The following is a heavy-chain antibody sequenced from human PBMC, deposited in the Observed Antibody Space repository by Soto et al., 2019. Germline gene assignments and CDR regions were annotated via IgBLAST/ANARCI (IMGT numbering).Heavy chain of an antibody. Sequence: GGSLRLSCAASGLNFNNYSLSWVRQAPGKGLEWVSGMSGSGASTFYADSVKGRFTISKDTSKSTLYLQMNSLRPDDTAVYYCAATFHSGWHPSWFDPWGQGTRVTVSS. J-gene: IGHJ5*02. D-gene: IGHD6-19*01. CDR2: MSGSGAST. V-gene: IGHV3-23*01. CDR1: GLNFNNYS. CDR3: AATFHSGWHPSWFDP.